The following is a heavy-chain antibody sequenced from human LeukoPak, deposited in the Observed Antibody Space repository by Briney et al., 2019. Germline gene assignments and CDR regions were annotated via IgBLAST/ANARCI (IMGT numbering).Heavy chain of an antibody. D-gene: IGHD2-8*01. CDR1: GGSLSGYY. J-gene: IGHJ5*02. V-gene: IGHV4-34*01. CDR2: INHSGST. CDR3: ASRSGYCTNGVCPP. Sequence: KASETLSLTCAVYGGSLSGYYWSWIRQPPGKGLEWIGEINHSGSTNYNPSLKSRVNISVDTSKNQFSLKLSSVTAADTAVYYCASRSGYCTNGVCPPWGQGTLVTVSS.